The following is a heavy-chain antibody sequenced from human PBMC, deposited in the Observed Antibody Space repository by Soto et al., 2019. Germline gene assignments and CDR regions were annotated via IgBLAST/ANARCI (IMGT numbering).Heavy chain of an antibody. J-gene: IGHJ4*02. CDR3: TRAPDSSGPLDY. CDR1: GFTFSGSA. V-gene: IGHV3-73*02. D-gene: IGHD3-22*01. Sequence: EVQLVESGGGLVQPGGSLKLSCAASGFTFSGSAMHWVRQASGKGLEWVGRIRSKANSYAIAYAASVKGRFTISRDDSKNTAYLQMNSLKTEDTAVYYCTRAPDSSGPLDYWGQGTLVTVSS. CDR2: IRSKANSYAI.